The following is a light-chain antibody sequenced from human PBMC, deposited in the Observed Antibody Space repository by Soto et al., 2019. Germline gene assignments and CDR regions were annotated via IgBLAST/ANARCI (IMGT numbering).Light chain of an antibody. J-gene: IGLJ2*01. Sequence: QSVLTQPPSASGSPGQSVTISCTGTSSDVGGYNYVSWYQQHPGKAPKLMIYEVSKRPSGVPDRLSGSKSGNTASLTVSGLQAEDEADYYCSSYAGSKTLFGGGTKVTVL. CDR1: SSDVGGYNY. V-gene: IGLV2-8*01. CDR3: SSYAGSKTL. CDR2: EVS.